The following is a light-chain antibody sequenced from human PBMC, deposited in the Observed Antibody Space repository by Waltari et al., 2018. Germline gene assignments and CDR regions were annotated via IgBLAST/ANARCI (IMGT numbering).Light chain of an antibody. V-gene: IGKV3-11*01. J-gene: IGKJ3*01. CDR2: DTS. CDR3: QQRSNWVFT. Sequence: EIVLTQSPTTLSLSPGERASLSCRASQSVGSHLACDQHKPGQAPRPLIYDTSYKATGIPARFSGRGSGTDFTLTISSLEPEDFAVYYCQQRSNWVFTFGPGTKVDIK. CDR1: QSVGSH.